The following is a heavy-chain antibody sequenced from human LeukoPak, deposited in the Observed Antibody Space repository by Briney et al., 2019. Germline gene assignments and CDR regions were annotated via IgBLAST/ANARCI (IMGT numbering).Heavy chain of an antibody. D-gene: IGHD3-10*01. V-gene: IGHV1-8*01. CDR2: MNPNSGNT. Sequence: ASVKVSCKASGYTFTSYDINWVRQATGQGLEWMGWMNPNSGNTGYAQKFQGRVTMTRNTSISTAYMELSSLRSEDTAVYYCARAIYMVRGSYFDYWGQGTLVTVSS. J-gene: IGHJ4*02. CDR3: ARAIYMVRGSYFDY. CDR1: GYTFTSYD.